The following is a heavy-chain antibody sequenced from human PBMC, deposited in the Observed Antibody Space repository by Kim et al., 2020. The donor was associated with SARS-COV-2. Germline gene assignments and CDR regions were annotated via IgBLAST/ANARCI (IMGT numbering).Heavy chain of an antibody. CDR1: GYTFTSYG. CDR3: ARVRTVFNWFDP. V-gene: IGHV1-18*01. Sequence: ASVKVSCKASGYTFTSYGISWVRQAPGQGLEWMGWINPYNGNTNYGQNLKGRVILTTDTSTSTAYMELRSLKSDDTAVYFCARVRTVFNWFDPWGQRTLVTVSS. CDR2: INPYNGNT. J-gene: IGHJ5*02. D-gene: IGHD4-17*01.